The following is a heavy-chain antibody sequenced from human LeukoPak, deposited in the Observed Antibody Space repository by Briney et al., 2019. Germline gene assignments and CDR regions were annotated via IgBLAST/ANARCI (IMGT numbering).Heavy chain of an antibody. J-gene: IGHJ4*02. CDR3: AREKGPYCGTDCYRYYFDY. CDR2: ITHDSSHT. Sequence: PGGSLRLSCAASGFTFSDYYMSWIRQATGKGLEWVSDITHDSSHTNYADSVTGRFTVSRDNAKNSLYLQINNLRLEDTAVYYCAREKGPYCGTDCYRYYFDYWGQGTLVTVSS. CDR1: GFTFSDYY. D-gene: IGHD2-21*02. V-gene: IGHV3-11*05.